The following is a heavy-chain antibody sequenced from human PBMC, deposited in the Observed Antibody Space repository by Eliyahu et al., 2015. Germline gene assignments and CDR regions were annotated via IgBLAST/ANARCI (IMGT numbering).Heavy chain of an antibody. D-gene: IGHD5-12*01. CDR3: ARARYSGYDFDY. CDR2: IGTAGDT. CDR1: GFTFSSYD. J-gene: IGHJ4*02. Sequence: EVQLVESGGGLVQPGGSLRLXCAASGFTFSSYDMHWVRQATGKGLEWVSGIGTAGDTYYLDSVKGRFTISRENAKNSLYLQMNGLRAGDTAVYYCARARYSGYDFDYWGQGTLVTVSS. V-gene: IGHV3-13*01.